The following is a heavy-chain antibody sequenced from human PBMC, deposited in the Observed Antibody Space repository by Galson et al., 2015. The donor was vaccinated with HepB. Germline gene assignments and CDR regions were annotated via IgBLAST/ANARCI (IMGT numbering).Heavy chain of an antibody. J-gene: IGHJ3*02. V-gene: IGHV3-48*01. Sequence: SLRLSCAASELTFSIYSMNWVRQAPGKGLEWISYISSGSGSIYYADSVKGRFTISRDDAKNSLYLQMNSLRAEDTAVYYCTRDSHDSSAYNALDMWGQGTMVTVSS. CDR3: TRDSHDSSAYNALDM. D-gene: IGHD3-22*01. CDR1: ELTFSIYS. CDR2: ISSGSGSI.